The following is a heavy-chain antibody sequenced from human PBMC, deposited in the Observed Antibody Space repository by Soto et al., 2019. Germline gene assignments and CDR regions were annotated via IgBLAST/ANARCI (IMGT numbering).Heavy chain of an antibody. J-gene: IGHJ5*02. V-gene: IGHV1-69*01. CDR1: GGTFSSYA. CDR3: ARAGAQGSGSYYNVGA. Sequence: QVQLVQSGAEVKKPASSVKVSCKASGGTFSSYAISWVRQAPGQGLEWMGGIIPIFGTANYAQKFQGRVTITADESTSIAYLELSSLRSEDTAVYYCARAGAQGSGSYYNVGAWGQGTLVTVSS. CDR2: IIPIFGTA. D-gene: IGHD3-10*01.